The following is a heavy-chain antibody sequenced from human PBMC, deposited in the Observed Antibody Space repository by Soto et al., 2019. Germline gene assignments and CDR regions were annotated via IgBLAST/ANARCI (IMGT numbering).Heavy chain of an antibody. V-gene: IGHV1-69*13. D-gene: IGHD3-22*01. CDR1: GGTFSSYA. CDR3: AAEYYYGTSDPKGRID. CDR2: IIPIFGTA. J-gene: IGHJ4*02. Sequence: SVKVSCKASGGTFSSYAISWVRQAPGQGLEWMGGIIPIFGTANYAQKFQGRVTITADESTSTAYMELSSLRSEDTAVYYCAAEYYYGTSDPKGRIDWGQGTLVTVSS.